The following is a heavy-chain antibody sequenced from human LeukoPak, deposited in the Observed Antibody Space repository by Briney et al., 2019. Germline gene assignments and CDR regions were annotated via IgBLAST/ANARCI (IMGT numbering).Heavy chain of an antibody. Sequence: SETLSLTCTVPGGSISSSSYYWGWIRQPPGKGLEWIGSIYYSGSTYYNPSLKSRVTISVDTSKNQFSLKLSSVTAADTAVYYCARTNRDLYCSSTSCYTGSWFDPWGQGTLVTVSS. V-gene: IGHV4-39*01. J-gene: IGHJ5*02. CDR2: IYYSGST. CDR3: ARTNRDLYCSSTSCYTGSWFDP. D-gene: IGHD2-2*02. CDR1: GGSISSSSYY.